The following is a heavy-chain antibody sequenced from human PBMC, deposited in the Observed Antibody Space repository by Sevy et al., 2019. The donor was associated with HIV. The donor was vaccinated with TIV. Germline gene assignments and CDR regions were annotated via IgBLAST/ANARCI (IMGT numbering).Heavy chain of an antibody. J-gene: IGHJ4*02. V-gene: IGHV4-59*08. Sequence: SETLSLTCTVSGGSITSLYWNWIRQPPGKGLEWMANIDYNGHINYNPSLKGRVTLSLDTSKNQFSLRLSSVTAADTAMYYCAGENAWGRGYSWGQGTLVTVSS. CDR1: GGSITSLY. CDR2: IDYNGHI. CDR3: AGENAWGRGYS. D-gene: IGHD1-26*01.